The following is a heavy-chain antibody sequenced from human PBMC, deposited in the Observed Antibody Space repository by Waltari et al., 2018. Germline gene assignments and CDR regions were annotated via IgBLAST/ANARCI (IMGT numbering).Heavy chain of an antibody. Sequence: QAPGKGLEWVSGISTASGATYYADSVKGRFTISRDNSKNTLYLQMNSLRAEDTAVYYCAKATSGYFYNYGLDYWGQGILVTVSS. CDR2: ISTASGAT. J-gene: IGHJ4*02. D-gene: IGHD5-12*01. V-gene: IGHV3-23*01. CDR3: AKATSGYFYNYGLDY.